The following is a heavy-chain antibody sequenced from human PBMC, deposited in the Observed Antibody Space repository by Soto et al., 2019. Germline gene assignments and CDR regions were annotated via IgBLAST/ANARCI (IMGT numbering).Heavy chain of an antibody. CDR3: ARGRGYVYGSNFYGLDV. CDR2: INHSGTT. J-gene: IGHJ6*02. Sequence: SETLSLTCGVYRGSFSGFYWSWVRQTPGGGLEWIGEINHSGTTNYNPSFQNRVTISVDKSTNNFSLKMTSVTAADAAVYYCARGRGYVYGSNFYGLDVWGQGTTVTAP. D-gene: IGHD6-25*01. V-gene: IGHV4-34*01. CDR1: RGSFSGFY.